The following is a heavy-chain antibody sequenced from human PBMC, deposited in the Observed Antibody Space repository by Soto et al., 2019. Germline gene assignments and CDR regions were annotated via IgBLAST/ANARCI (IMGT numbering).Heavy chain of an antibody. CDR1: GGSFSGYY. D-gene: IGHD1-1*01. Sequence: QVQLQQWGAGLLKPSETLSLTCAVYGGSFSGYYWSWIRQPPGKGLEWIGEINHSGSTNYNPSLNSLVTISVDTSKNQFSLKLSSVTAADMAVYYCARGRTTGTTKDSPPRFFDYWGQGTLVTVSS. V-gene: IGHV4-34*01. CDR3: ARGRTTGTTKDSPPRFFDY. CDR2: INHSGST. J-gene: IGHJ4*02.